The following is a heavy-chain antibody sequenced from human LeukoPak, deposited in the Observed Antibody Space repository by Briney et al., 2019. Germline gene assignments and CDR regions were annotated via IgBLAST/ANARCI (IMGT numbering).Heavy chain of an antibody. CDR2: ISAYNGNT. CDR3: AREDLDFWSGYYIGGYYFDY. D-gene: IGHD3-3*01. CDR1: GYTFTSYG. V-gene: IGHV1-18*01. J-gene: IGHJ4*02. Sequence: ASVKVSCKASGYTFTSYGISWVRQAPGQGLEWMGWISAYNGNTDYAQKLQGRVTMTTDTSTSTAHMELRSLRSDDTAVYYCAREDLDFWSGYYIGGYYFDYWGQGTLVTVSS.